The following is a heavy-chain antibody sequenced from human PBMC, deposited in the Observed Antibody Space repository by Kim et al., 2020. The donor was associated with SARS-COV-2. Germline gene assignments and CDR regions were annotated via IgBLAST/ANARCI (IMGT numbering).Heavy chain of an antibody. CDR3: ASIAVAGTLYYYFDY. CDR1: GFTFSSYG. D-gene: IGHD6-19*01. V-gene: IGHV3-33*05. J-gene: IGHJ4*01. CDR2: ISYDGSNK. Sequence: GGSLRLSCAASGFTFSSYGMHWVRQAPGKGLEWVAVISYDGSNKYYADSVKGRFTISRDNSKNTLYLQMNSLRAEDTAVYYCASIAVAGTLYYYFDYWG.